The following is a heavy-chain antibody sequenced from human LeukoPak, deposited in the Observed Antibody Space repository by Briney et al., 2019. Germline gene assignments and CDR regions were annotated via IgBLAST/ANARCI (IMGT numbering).Heavy chain of an antibody. Sequence: GGSLRLSCAASGFTVSSNYMSWVRQAPGKGLEWVSVIYSGGSTYYADSVKGRFTISRDNSKNTLYLQMNSLRAEDTAVYYCARAVSGPPPWFDPWGQGTLVTVSS. CDR1: GFTVSSNY. CDR3: ARAVSGPPPWFDP. CDR2: IYSGGST. D-gene: IGHD1-26*01. J-gene: IGHJ5*02. V-gene: IGHV3-53*01.